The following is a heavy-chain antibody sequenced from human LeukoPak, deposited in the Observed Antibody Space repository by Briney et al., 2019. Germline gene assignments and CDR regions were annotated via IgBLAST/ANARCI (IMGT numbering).Heavy chain of an antibody. D-gene: IGHD6-19*01. Sequence: SLTHPHAATQTTISTNNKSCIHQPHTKWQSSNQPIYSCGSTYYADSVKGRLTISRDNSKNTLYLQMNSLRAEDTAVYYCASYLNSGWYEMGYYYYGMDVWGQGTTVTVSS. CDR3: ASYLNSGWYEMGYYYYGMDV. J-gene: IGHJ6*02. CDR1: QTTISTNN. V-gene: IGHV3-66*01. CDR2: IYSCGST.